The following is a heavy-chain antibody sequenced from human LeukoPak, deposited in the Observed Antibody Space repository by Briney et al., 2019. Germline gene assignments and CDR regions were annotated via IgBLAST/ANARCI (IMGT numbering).Heavy chain of an antibody. D-gene: IGHD2-2*01. CDR2: IIPIFGTA. J-gene: IGHJ4*02. V-gene: IGHV1-69*06. CDR3: AREKDIVVVPAARGGFDY. CDR1: GGTFSSYA. Sequence: SVKVSCKASGGTFSSYAISWVRQAPGQGLEWMGGIIPIFGTANYAQKFQGRVTITADKSTSTAYMELSSLRSEDTAVYYCAREKDIVVVPAARGGFDYWGQGTLITVSS.